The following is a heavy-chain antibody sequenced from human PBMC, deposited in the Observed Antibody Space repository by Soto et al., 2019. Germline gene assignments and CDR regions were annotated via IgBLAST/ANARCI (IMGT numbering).Heavy chain of an antibody. CDR2: IYYSGST. D-gene: IGHD5-12*01. CDR3: ARAYGGFDNGLDV. J-gene: IGHJ6*02. CDR1: GDSIRSYY. Sequence: SETLSLTCTVSGDSIRSYYWTWIRQPPGKGLALIGYIYYSGSTRYNPSLKSRVTISVDMSKYQFSLKLRSVIAADTAVYYCARAYGGFDNGLDVWGQGTAVTVCS. V-gene: IGHV4-59*01.